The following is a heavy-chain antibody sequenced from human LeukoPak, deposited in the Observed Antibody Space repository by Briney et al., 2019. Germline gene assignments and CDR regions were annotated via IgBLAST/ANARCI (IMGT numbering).Heavy chain of an antibody. CDR1: GDSINSSNSY. V-gene: IGHV4-39*07. D-gene: IGHD3-3*01. J-gene: IGHJ4*02. CDR3: ARVCRFSHFDY. CDR2: IFYSGST. Sequence: SDTLSLTCTVSGDSINSSNSYWGWVRQPPGKALEWITTIFYSGSTFYNPSLKSRVTVQLDTSKTQFSLRLRSVTAADTAVYYCARVCRFSHFDYWGQGTLVTVSS.